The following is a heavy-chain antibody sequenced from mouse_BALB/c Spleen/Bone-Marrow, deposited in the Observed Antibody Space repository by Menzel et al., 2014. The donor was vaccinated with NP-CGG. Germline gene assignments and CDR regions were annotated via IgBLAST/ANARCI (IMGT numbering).Heavy chain of an antibody. CDR2: ISSGSSTI. D-gene: IGHD1-1*01. Sequence: EVQLVESGGGLVQPGGSRKLSCAASGITFSSFGMHWVRQAPEKGLEWVACISSGSSTIYYADTVKGRFTISRDNPKNTLFLQMTSLRSEDTAMYYCARDYGYAMDYWGQGTSVTVSS. CDR1: GITFSSFG. CDR3: ARDYGYAMDY. V-gene: IGHV5-17*02. J-gene: IGHJ4*01.